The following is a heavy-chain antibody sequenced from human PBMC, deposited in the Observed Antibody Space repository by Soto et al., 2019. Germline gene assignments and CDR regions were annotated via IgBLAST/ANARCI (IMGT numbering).Heavy chain of an antibody. J-gene: IGHJ4*02. D-gene: IGHD3-3*01. Sequence: EVQLLESGGGLVQPGGSLRLSCAASGFTFSNYAMSWVRQAPGKGLEWVSTISGSGDNTYFADSVKGRFTISRDNSKNTLYLQMNSLRAEDTAGYYGAQDGSFWGGYVDYWGQGTLVTVSS. CDR3: AQDGSFWGGYVDY. V-gene: IGHV3-23*01. CDR1: GFTFSNYA. CDR2: ISGSGDNT.